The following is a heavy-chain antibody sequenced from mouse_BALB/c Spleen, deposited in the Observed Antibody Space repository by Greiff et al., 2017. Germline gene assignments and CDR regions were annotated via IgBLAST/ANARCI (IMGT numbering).Heavy chain of an antibody. CDR3: TGYGNYVFAY. D-gene: IGHD2-1*01. J-gene: IGHJ3*01. CDR2: IRLKSNNYAT. CDR1: GFTFSNYW. V-gene: IGHV6-6*02. Sequence: EVKVEESGGGLVQPGGSMKLSCVASGFTFSNYWMNWVRQSPEKGLEWVAEIRLKSNNYATHYAESVKGRFTISRDDSKSSVYLQMNNLRAEDTGIYYCTGYGNYVFAYWGQGTLVTVSA.